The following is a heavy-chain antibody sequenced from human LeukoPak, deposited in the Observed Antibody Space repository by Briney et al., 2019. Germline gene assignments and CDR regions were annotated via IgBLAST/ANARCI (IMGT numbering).Heavy chain of an antibody. D-gene: IGHD3-22*01. CDR1: GFTFNNCW. CDR3: ARITYYSDSSSYYHFDC. J-gene: IGHJ4*02. Sequence: GGSLRLSCAASGFTFNNCWMHWVRQAPGKGLVWVSRIDRDGSSTSYADSVKGRFTVSRDNAKNTVYLQMNSLRAEDTAVYYCARITYYSDSSSYYHFDCWGQGTLVTVSS. V-gene: IGHV3-74*01. CDR2: IDRDGSST.